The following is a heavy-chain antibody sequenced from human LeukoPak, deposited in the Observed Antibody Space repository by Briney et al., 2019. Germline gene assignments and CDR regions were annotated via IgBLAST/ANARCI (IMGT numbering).Heavy chain of an antibody. CDR1: GFTFSSYE. CDR3: TIGDMYGYKD. D-gene: IGHD5-18*01. CDR2: ISSGGHTT. Sequence: GGSLRLSCGGSGFTFSSYEMNWVRQAPGKGPEWISYISSGGHTTYYADSVRGRFTISRDNTKNSLYLQLDNLRAEDTAVYYCTIGDMYGYKDWGQGDLVIVSS. V-gene: IGHV3-48*03. J-gene: IGHJ4*02.